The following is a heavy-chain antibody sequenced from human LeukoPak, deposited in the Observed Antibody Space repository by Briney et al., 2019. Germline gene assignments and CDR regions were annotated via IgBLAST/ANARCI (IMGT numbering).Heavy chain of an antibody. Sequence: GGSLRLSCAASGFTFSTYWMHWVRQVPGKGLVWVSRINSDGSITTYADSVKGRFTISGDNAKNTLYLQMNSLRVEDTAVYYCAGGISATGGGWGQGTMVTVSS. J-gene: IGHJ3*01. D-gene: IGHD6-13*01. CDR2: INSDGSIT. V-gene: IGHV3-74*01. CDR1: GFTFSTYW. CDR3: AGGISATGGG.